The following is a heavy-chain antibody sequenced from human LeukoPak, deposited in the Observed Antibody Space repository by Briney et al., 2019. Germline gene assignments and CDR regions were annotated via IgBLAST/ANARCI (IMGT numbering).Heavy chain of an antibody. CDR3: ARAGSSGWYGVYYYYYMDV. CDR1: GFTFSTYS. V-gene: IGHV3-21*01. Sequence: GGSLRLSCVVSGFTFSTYSMSWVRQAPGKGLEWVSFIASSSTYIYYADSVKGRFTISRGNAKNSLYLQVNSLRAEDTAVYYCARAGSSGWYGVYYYYYMDVWGKGTTVTISS. D-gene: IGHD6-19*01. J-gene: IGHJ6*03. CDR2: IASSSTYI.